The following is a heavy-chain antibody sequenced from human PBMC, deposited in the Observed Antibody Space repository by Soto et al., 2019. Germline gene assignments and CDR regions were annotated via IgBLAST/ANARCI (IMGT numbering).Heavy chain of an antibody. CDR3: ARTPVATVYFDY. D-gene: IGHD5-12*01. J-gene: IGHJ4*02. CDR2: ISGSGGST. CDR1: GFTFSSYA. V-gene: IGHV3-23*01. Sequence: GGSLRLSCAASGFTFSSYAMSWVRQAPGKGLEWVSAISGSGGSTYYADSVKGRFTISRDNSKNTLYLQMNSLRAEDTAVYYCARTPVATVYFDYWGQGTMGTVS.